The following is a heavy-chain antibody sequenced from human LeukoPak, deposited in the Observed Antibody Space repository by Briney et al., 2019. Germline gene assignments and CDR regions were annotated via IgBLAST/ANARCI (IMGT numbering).Heavy chain of an antibody. J-gene: IGHJ4*02. CDR3: ARDYEYAFDF. CDR1: GFTSTSFW. Sequence: GGSLRLSCAASGFTSTSFWMSWVRQAPGKGLGWVANIKQDGREKYYMDSLKGRFTISTDNAKNSLYLQISRLRAEEPAVNYCARDYEYAFDFWGQGTLVTVSS. CDR2: IKQDGREK. V-gene: IGHV3-7*01. D-gene: IGHD3-16*01.